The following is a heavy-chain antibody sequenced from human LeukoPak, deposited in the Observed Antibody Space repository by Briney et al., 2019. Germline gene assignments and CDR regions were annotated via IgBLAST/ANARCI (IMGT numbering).Heavy chain of an antibody. Sequence: ASVKVSCKASGYTFTSYYMHWVRQAPGQGLEWMGIINPSGGSTSYAQKFQGRVTMTRDTSTSTVYMELSSLRSDDTAVYYCARGQGDYGSGSYSPNYWGQGTLVTVSS. CDR3: ARGQGDYGSGSYSPNY. CDR2: INPSGGST. V-gene: IGHV1-46*01. CDR1: GYTFTSYY. J-gene: IGHJ4*02. D-gene: IGHD3-10*01.